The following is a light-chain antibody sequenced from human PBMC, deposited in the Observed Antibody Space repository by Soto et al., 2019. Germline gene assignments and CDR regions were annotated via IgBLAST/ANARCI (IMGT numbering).Light chain of an antibody. CDR2: EVN. CDR1: SSDVGAYNY. J-gene: IGLJ1*01. Sequence: QAVVTQPPSASGSPGQSVTISCTGSSSDVGAYNYVSWYQQHPGKAPKLIIYEVNKRPSGVPDRFSGSKSGNTASLTVSGLQADDEADYYCSSYAGSNIYVFGTGTKVTVL. CDR3: SSYAGSNIYV. V-gene: IGLV2-8*01.